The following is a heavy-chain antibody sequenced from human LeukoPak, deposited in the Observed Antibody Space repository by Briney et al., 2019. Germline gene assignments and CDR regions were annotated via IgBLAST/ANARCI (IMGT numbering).Heavy chain of an antibody. V-gene: IGHV2-5*02. CDR1: GFSLSTTEVG. CDR3: AHCPDSYFDY. D-gene: IGHD2-21*02. Sequence: SGPTLVKPTQTLTLTCAFSGFSLSTTEVGVGWIRQPPEKALEWLAVMYWDDDKRYSPSLKSRLTITKGTSKNQVVLTMTNMDPVDTATYYCAHCPDSYFDYWGQGTLVTVSS. J-gene: IGHJ4*02. CDR2: MYWDDDK.